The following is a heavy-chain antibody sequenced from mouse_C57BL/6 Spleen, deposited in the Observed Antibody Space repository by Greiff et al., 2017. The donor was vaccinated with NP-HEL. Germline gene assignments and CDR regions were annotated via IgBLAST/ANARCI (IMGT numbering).Heavy chain of an antibody. CDR1: GYSITSGYY. CDR3: ARWGPMDY. Sequence: ESGPGLVKPSQSLSLTCSVTGYSITSGYYWNWIRQFPGNKLEWMGYISYDGSNNYNPSLKNRISITRDTSKNQFFLKLNSVTTEDTATYYCARWGPMDYWGQGTSVTVSS. J-gene: IGHJ4*01. CDR2: ISYDGSN. D-gene: IGHD3-3*01. V-gene: IGHV3-6*01.